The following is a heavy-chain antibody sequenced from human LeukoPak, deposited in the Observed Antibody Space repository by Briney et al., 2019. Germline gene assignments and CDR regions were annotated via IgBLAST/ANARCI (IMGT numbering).Heavy chain of an antibody. J-gene: IGHJ4*02. CDR1: GFTFSSYG. Sequence: GRSLRLSCAASGFTFSSYGMHWVRQAPGKGLEWVAVISYDGSNKYYADSVKGRFTISRDNSKNTLYLQMNSLRAEDTAVYYCAKDRDELVPDYWGQGTLVTASS. D-gene: IGHD3-9*01. CDR3: AKDRDELVPDY. V-gene: IGHV3-30*18. CDR2: ISYDGSNK.